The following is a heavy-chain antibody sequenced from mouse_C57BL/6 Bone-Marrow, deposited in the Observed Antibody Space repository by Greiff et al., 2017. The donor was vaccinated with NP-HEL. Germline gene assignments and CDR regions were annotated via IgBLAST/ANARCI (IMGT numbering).Heavy chain of an antibody. CDR2: IRLKSDNYAT. J-gene: IGHJ2*01. D-gene: IGHD1-1*02. CDR3: TQEVAGTSDY. CDR1: GFTFSNYW. V-gene: IGHV6-3*01. Sequence: EVKLMESGGGLVQPGGSMKLSCVASGFTFSNYWMNWVRQSPEKGLEWVAQIRLKSDNYATHYAESVKGRFTISRDDSKSSVYLQMNNLRAEDTGIYYCTQEVAGTSDYWGQGTTLTVSS.